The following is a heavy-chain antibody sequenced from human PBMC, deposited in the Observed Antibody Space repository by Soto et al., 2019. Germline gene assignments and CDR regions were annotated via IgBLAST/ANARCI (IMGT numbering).Heavy chain of an antibody. J-gene: IGHJ4*02. Sequence: PGGSLRLSCAASGFTFDDYAMHWVRQAPGKGLEWVSGISWNSGSIGYADSVKGRFTISRDNAKNSLYLQMNSLRAEDTALYYCEKENYGYPFDYWGQGTLVTVSS. D-gene: IGHD5-18*01. CDR2: ISWNSGSI. CDR1: GFTFDDYA. CDR3: EKENYGYPFDY. V-gene: IGHV3-9*01.